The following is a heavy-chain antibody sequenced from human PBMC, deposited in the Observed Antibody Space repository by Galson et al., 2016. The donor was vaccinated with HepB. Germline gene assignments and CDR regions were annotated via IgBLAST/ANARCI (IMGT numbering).Heavy chain of an antibody. CDR1: GVSITENKW. D-gene: IGHD5-12*01. J-gene: IGHJ4*02. V-gene: IGHV4-4*02. CDR3: VRKGGYDFVY. Sequence: SETLSLTCAISGVSITENKWWTWIRQPTGKGLQWIGEIHPTGDTNYNPSLESRVTISVDKSLNQVSLRLTSVTAADTALYYCVRKGGYDFVYWGQGALVTVSS. CDR2: IHPTGDT.